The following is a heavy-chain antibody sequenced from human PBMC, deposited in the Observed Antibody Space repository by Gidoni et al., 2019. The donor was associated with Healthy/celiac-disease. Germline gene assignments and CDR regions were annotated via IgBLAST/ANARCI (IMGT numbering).Heavy chain of an antibody. V-gene: IGHV4-59*01. Sequence: QVQLQESGPGLVKPSETLSLTCTVSGGSISSYYWSWIRQPPGKGLEWIGYIDYSGSTNYNPSLKSRVTISVDTSKNQFSLKLSSVTAADTAVYYCARTYDSSGYYRRYYDYGMDVWGQGTTVTVSS. CDR3: ARTYDSSGYYRRYYDYGMDV. D-gene: IGHD3-22*01. J-gene: IGHJ6*02. CDR1: GGSISSYY. CDR2: IDYSGST.